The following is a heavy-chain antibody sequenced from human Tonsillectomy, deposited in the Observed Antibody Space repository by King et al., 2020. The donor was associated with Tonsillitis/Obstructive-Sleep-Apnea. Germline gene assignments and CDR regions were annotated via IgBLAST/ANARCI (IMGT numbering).Heavy chain of an antibody. Sequence: QLQESGPGLVKPSQTLSLTCTVSGGSISSGGYYWSWIRQHPGKVLEWIGYIYYSGSTYYNPSLKSRVTISLDTSKDQFSLRLTSVTAADTAVYYCATEVATGAFDYWAKGTVVTVS. V-gene: IGHV4-31*03. J-gene: IGHJ4*02. D-gene: IGHD5-12*01. CDR3: ATEVATGAFDY. CDR2: IYYSGST. CDR1: GGSISSGGYY.